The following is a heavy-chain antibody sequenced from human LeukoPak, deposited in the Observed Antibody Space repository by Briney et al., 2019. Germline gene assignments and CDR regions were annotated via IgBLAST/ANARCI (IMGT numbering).Heavy chain of an antibody. V-gene: IGHV1-2*02. CDR2: INPNSGGT. D-gene: IGHD3-22*01. CDR1: GYTFTGYY. Sequence: GASVKVSCKASGYTFTGYYMHWVRQAPGQGLEWMGWINPNSGGTNYAQKFQGRVTMTRDTSISTAYMELSRLRSDDTAVYYCARGDYDSSGTSHDYWGQGTLVTVSS. J-gene: IGHJ4*02. CDR3: ARGDYDSSGTSHDY.